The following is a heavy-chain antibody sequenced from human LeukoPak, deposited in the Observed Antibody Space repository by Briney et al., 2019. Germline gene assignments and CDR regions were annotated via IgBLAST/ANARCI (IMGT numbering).Heavy chain of an antibody. Sequence: SETLSLTCTVPGGSISSSSYYWGWIRQPPGKGLEWIGSIYYSGSTYYNPSLKSRVIISVDTSKNQFSLKLSSVTAADTAVYYCARHMYSSGWFGYWGQGTLVTVSS. CDR1: GGSISSSSYY. CDR3: ARHMYSSGWFGY. CDR2: IYYSGST. V-gene: IGHV4-39*01. D-gene: IGHD6-19*01. J-gene: IGHJ4*02.